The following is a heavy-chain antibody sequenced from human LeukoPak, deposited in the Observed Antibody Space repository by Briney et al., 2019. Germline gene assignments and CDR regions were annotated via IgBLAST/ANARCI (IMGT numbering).Heavy chain of an antibody. CDR1: GGSISSGDYY. J-gene: IGHJ4*02. CDR2: IYHTGST. Sequence: SQTLSLTCTVSGGSISSGDYYWSWIRQPPGKGPEWIGYIYHTGSTYYNSSLESRITISLDTSKNQFSLKLSSLTAADTAVYYCARNSDFSFDYWGQGTLVTVSA. D-gene: IGHD3-3*01. V-gene: IGHV4-30-4*01. CDR3: ARNSDFSFDY.